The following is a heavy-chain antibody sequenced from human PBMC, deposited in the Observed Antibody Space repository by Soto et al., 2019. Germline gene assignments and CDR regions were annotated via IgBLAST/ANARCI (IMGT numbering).Heavy chain of an antibody. CDR1: GGSISSSSYY. CDR3: ARSGNFLECEDPYYYHGMDV. D-gene: IGHD3-3*01. J-gene: IGHJ6*02. CDR2: IYYSGST. V-gene: IGHV4-39*01. Sequence: SETLSLTCTVSGGSISSSSYYWGWIRQPPGKGLEWIGSIYYSGSTYYNPSLKSRVTISVDTSKNQFSLKLSSVTAADTAVYYCARSGNFLECEDPYYYHGMDVWGQGTTVTVSS.